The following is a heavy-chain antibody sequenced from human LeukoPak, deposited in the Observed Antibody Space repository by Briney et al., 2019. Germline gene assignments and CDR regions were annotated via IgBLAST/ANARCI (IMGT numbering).Heavy chain of an antibody. D-gene: IGHD2-2*02. J-gene: IGHJ3*02. Sequence: SETLSLTCTVSGGSISSGSYYWSWIRQPAGKGLEWIGRIYTSGSTNYNPSLKSRVTISVDTSKNQFSLKLSSVTAADTAVYYCAGSLLGYCSSTSCYNAFGIWGQGTMVTVSS. V-gene: IGHV4-61*02. CDR2: IYTSGST. CDR3: AGSLLGYCSSTSCYNAFGI. CDR1: GGSISSGSYY.